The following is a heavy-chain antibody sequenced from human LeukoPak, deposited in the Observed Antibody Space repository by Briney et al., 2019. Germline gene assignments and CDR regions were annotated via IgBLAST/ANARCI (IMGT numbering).Heavy chain of an antibody. CDR3: ARLTKFLTTYYPTP. CDR2: IISSGST. D-gene: IGHD2/OR15-2a*01. V-gene: IGHV4-59*08. CDR1: GGSITGYY. J-gene: IGHJ5*02. Sequence: PSETLSLTCTVSGGSITGYYWSWIRQPPGKGLEWVGYIISSGSTNYNPSLKSRVTISLNTSKSQFSLRLISVTASDTAVYYCARLTKFLTTYYPTPWGQGTLVTVSS.